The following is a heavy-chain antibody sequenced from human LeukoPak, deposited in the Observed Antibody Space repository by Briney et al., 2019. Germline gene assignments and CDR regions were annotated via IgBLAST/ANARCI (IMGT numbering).Heavy chain of an antibody. D-gene: IGHD3-10*01. CDR3: ARDGYYGSGSYYNGVFDY. J-gene: IGHJ4*02. CDR2: ISRSGSTI. CDR1: GFTFSSYE. V-gene: IGHV3-48*03. Sequence: GGSLRLSCAASGFTFSSYEMNWVRQAPGKGLQGVSYISRSGSTIYYADSVKGRFTISRDNAKNSLYLQMNSLRAEDTAVYYCARDGYYGSGSYYNGVFDYWGQGTLVTVSS.